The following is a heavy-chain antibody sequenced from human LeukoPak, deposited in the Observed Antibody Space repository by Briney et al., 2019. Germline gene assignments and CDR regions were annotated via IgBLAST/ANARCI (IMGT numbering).Heavy chain of an antibody. J-gene: IGHJ3*01. Sequence: SETLSLTCTVSGGSINSYYWSWIRQPPGKGLEWIGNIYYTGNTNYNPSLKSRVSISLDTSRNQFFLNLSSVTAADTAVYYCARSFGSKSAFDVWGQGTVVTVSS. CDR2: IYYTGNT. CDR1: GGSINSYY. V-gene: IGHV4-59*08. D-gene: IGHD3-3*01. CDR3: ARSFGSKSAFDV.